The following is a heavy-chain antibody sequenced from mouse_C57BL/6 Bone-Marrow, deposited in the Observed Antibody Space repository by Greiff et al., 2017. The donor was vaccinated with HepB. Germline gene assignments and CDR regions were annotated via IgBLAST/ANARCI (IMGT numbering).Heavy chain of an antibody. D-gene: IGHD1-1*01. Sequence: EVKLQQSGAELVRPGASVKLSCTASGFNIKDDYMHWVKQRPEQGLEWIGWIDPENGDTEYASKFQGKATITADTSSNTAYLQLSSLTSEDTAVYYCTHYGSPAYWGQGTLVTVSA. J-gene: IGHJ3*01. CDR1: GFNIKDDY. CDR3: THYGSPAY. CDR2: IDPENGDT. V-gene: IGHV14-4*01.